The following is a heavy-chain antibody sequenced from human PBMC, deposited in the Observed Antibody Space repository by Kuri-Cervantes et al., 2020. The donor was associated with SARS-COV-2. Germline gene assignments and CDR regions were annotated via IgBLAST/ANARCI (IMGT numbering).Heavy chain of an antibody. Sequence: LSLTCTVSGASISSGSYYWSWIRQAPGKGLEWVSYISSSGSTIYYADSVKGRFTISRDNAKNSLYLQMNSLRAEDTAVYYCARDSITMVQGVTSDAFNIWGQGTMVTVSS. CDR2: ISSSGSTI. CDR3: ARDSITMVQGVTSDAFNI. D-gene: IGHD3-10*01. J-gene: IGHJ3*02. V-gene: IGHV3-11*01. CDR1: GASISSGSYY.